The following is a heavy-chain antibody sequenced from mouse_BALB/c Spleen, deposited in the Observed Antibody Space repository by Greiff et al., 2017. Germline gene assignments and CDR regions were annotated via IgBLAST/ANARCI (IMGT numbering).Heavy chain of an antibody. Sequence: EVKLVESGPSLVKPSQTLSLTCPVTGDSITSGYWNWIRKFPGNKLEYMGYISYSGSTYYNPSLKSRISITRDTSKNQYYLQLNSVTTEDTATYYCARVYYDYDGFAYWGQGTLVTVSA. CDR3: ARVYYDYDGFAY. D-gene: IGHD2-4*01. CDR1: GDSITSGY. CDR2: ISYSGST. J-gene: IGHJ3*01. V-gene: IGHV3-8*02.